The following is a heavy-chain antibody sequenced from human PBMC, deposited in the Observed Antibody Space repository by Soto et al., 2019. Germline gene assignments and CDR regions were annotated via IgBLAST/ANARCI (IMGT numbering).Heavy chain of an antibody. Sequence: QVQLQQWGSGLLKPSETLSLTCAVYGGSLSGYYWSWIRQSPGKGLEWIGQINHSGSGNYHPPLWIRVTIFRLTAGNEFSRELSSVTAADTSVYYCARATSHYASGRYEGGYYYFDYWGQGPLVTVSS. CDR3: ARATSHYASGRYEGGYYYFDY. CDR2: INHSGSG. V-gene: IGHV4-34*01. CDR1: GGSLSGYY. J-gene: IGHJ4*02. D-gene: IGHD3-10*01.